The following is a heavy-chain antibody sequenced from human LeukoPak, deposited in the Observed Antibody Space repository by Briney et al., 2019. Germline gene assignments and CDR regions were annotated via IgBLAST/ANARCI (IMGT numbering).Heavy chain of an antibody. J-gene: IGHJ4*02. V-gene: IGHV4-30-2*01. D-gene: IGHD3-10*01. CDR1: GGSISSGGYY. Sequence: PSETLSLTCTVSGGSISSGGYYWSWIRQPPGKGLEWIGYIYHSGSTYYNPSLKSRVTISVDRSKNQFSLKLSSVTAADTAVYYCATIHNFGEPFDYWGQGTLVTVSS. CDR3: ATIHNFGEPFDY. CDR2: IYHSGST.